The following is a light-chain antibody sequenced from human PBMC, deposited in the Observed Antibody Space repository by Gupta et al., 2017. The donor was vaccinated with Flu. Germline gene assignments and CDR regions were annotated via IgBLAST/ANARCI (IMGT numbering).Light chain of an antibody. Sequence: ILVTQSPATLSVSPGERVTLSCRAGQSVNSHLAWYQQIPGQVPRLLIYGASTRATGLPARFSGSGSGTDFTLTISNLQSEDFAVYYCQQYHRWPQTFGQGTKVEV. J-gene: IGKJ1*01. V-gene: IGKV3-15*01. CDR3: QQYHRWPQT. CDR2: GAS. CDR1: QSVNSH.